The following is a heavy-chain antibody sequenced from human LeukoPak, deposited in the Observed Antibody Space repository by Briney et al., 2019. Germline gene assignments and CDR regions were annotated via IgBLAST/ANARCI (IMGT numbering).Heavy chain of an antibody. CDR2: IKQDGSEK. CDR3: AKDSLWFGELYDLD. CDR1: GFTFSSYW. J-gene: IGHJ4*02. V-gene: IGHV3-7*03. Sequence: GGSLRLSCAASGFTFSSYWMSWVRQAPGKGLEWVANIKQDGSEKYYVDSVKGRFTISRDNAKNSLYLQMNSLRAEDTAVYYCAKDSLWFGELYDLDWGQGTLVTVSS. D-gene: IGHD3-10*01.